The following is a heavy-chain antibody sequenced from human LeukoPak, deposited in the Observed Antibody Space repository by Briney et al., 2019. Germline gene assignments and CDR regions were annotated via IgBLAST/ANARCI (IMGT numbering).Heavy chain of an antibody. CDR1: GDSFNNASHY. V-gene: IGHV4-61*01. Sequence: SETLSLTCTVSGDSFNNASHYWNWVRQPPGKGLEWIGCIYYSGGTNYNPSLKSRVTISVDTSKNQFSLKLSSVTAADTAVYYCARVSNDYGGNGAFDIWGQGTMVTVSS. J-gene: IGHJ3*02. CDR3: ARVSNDYGGNGAFDI. D-gene: IGHD4-23*01. CDR2: IYYSGGT.